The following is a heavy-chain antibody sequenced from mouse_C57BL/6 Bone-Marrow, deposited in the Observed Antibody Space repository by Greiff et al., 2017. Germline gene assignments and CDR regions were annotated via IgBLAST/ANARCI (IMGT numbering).Heavy chain of an antibody. CDR3: ARRGIDSNAYFDD. Sequence: QVTLKVSGPGILQPSQTLSLTCSFSGFSLSNFGMGVGWIRQPSGKGLEWLAHIWWDDDKYYNPALKSRLTISQDTSNNQVFLKIANVDTADTATYYCARRGIDSNAYFDDWGQGTTLTVSS. CDR1: GFSLSNFGMG. CDR2: IWWDDDK. D-gene: IGHD2-5*01. J-gene: IGHJ2*01. V-gene: IGHV8-8*01.